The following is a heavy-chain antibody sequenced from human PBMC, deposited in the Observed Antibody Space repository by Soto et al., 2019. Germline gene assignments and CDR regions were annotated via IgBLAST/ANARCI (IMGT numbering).Heavy chain of an antibody. D-gene: IGHD6-19*01. V-gene: IGHV1-8*01. Sequence: QVQLVQSGAEVKKPGASVKVSCKASGYTFTSYDINWVRQATGQGLEWMGWMNPNSGNTGYAQKFQGRVTMTRNTSISTAYMELSSLRSEDRAVYYCARGRWGFSGSGFRFDPWGQGTLVTVSS. CDR2: MNPNSGNT. CDR1: GYTFTSYD. J-gene: IGHJ5*02. CDR3: ARGRWGFSGSGFRFDP.